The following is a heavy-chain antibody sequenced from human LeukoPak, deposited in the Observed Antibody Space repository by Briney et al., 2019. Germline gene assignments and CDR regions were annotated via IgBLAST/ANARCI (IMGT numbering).Heavy chain of an antibody. Sequence: GGSQRLSCEASGFRFNTYGMRWVRQAPGKGLAWVAVIWFDGSQQYYADSVKGRFAISRDNSKNMVFLQMNSLRVEDTGIYYCVREAGSDYLFDSWGQGTLVSVSS. V-gene: IGHV3-33*01. CDR3: VREAGSDYLFDS. J-gene: IGHJ4*02. D-gene: IGHD4-17*01. CDR2: IWFDGSQQ. CDR1: GFRFNTYG.